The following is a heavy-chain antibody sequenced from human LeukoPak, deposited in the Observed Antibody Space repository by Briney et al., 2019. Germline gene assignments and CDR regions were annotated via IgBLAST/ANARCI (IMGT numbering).Heavy chain of an antibody. CDR3: ARVVGP. J-gene: IGHJ5*02. CDR1: GYSISGGYY. CDR2: IYHSGST. Sequence: SETLSLTCAVSGYSISGGYYWGWIRQPPGKGLEWIGSIYHSGSTYYNPSLKSRVTISVDTSKNQFSLKLSSVTAADTAVYYCARVVGPWGQGTLVTVSS. D-gene: IGHD2-15*01. V-gene: IGHV4-38-2*01.